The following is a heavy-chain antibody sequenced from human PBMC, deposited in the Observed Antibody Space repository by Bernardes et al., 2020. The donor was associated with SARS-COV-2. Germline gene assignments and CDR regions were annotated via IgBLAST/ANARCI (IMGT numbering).Heavy chain of an antibody. CDR3: ARGQDYWYFDL. Sequence: ASVKVSCKPSGYSFITYPIGWVRQAPGQGLEWMGWISTYNGNTIYAQKVRDRLTMTTDTSTSTAYMLLRSLRSDDTAVYYCARGQDYWYFDLWGPGTLVTVSS. CDR2: ISTYNGNT. V-gene: IGHV1-18*01. CDR1: GYSFITYP. J-gene: IGHJ2*01.